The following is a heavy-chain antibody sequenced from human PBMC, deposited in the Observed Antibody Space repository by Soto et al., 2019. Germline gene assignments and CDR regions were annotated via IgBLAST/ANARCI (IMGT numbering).Heavy chain of an antibody. Sequence: PSETLSLTCTVSGGSISSYYWSWIRQPPGKGLEWIGYIYYSGSTNYNPSLKSRVTISVDTSKNQFSLKLSSVTAADTAVYYCARDVVERTASLTFSSSWAFDPWGQGTLVTVSS. J-gene: IGHJ5*02. V-gene: IGHV4-59*01. CDR3: ARDVVERTASLTFSSSWAFDP. CDR1: GGSISSYY. D-gene: IGHD1-1*01. CDR2: IYYSGST.